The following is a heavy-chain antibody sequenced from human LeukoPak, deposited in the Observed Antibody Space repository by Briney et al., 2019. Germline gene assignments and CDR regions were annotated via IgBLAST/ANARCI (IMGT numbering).Heavy chain of an antibody. J-gene: IGHJ4*02. D-gene: IGHD1-7*01. CDR1: GCTFTNYG. V-gene: IGHV1-18*01. CDR2: ISGYNGDT. CDR3: ARSWNSACDY. Sequence: ASVKVFCKAPGCTFTNYGIGWVRQAPGQGLEWMGWISGYNGDTKYAQKLQGRVTMTTDTSTSTAYMELRSLRSDDTAVYYCARSWNSACDYWGQGTLVTVSS.